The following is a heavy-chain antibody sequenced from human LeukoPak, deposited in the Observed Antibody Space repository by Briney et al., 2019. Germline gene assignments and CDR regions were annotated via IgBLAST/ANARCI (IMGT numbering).Heavy chain of an antibody. J-gene: IGHJ4*02. CDR1: GYTFTNYY. CDR2: INPAGGST. Sequence: ASVKVSCKASGYTFTNYYMHWVRQAPGQGLEWMGIINPAGGSTTNAQKFQGRVTMTRDTSTSTVYMELSSLRSEDTAVYYCARAVLVLATTRIDYWGQGTLVTVSS. D-gene: IGHD2-21*02. CDR3: ARAVLVLATTRIDY. V-gene: IGHV1-46*01.